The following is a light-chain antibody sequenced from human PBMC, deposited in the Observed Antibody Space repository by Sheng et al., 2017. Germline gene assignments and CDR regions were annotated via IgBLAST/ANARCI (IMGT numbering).Light chain of an antibody. CDR2: GAS. CDR3: QQYGSSLPT. CDR1: QSVSSSY. V-gene: IGKV3-20*01. J-gene: IGKJ2*01. Sequence: EIVLTQSPGTLSLSPGERATLSCRASQSVSSSYLAWYQQKPGQAPRLLIYGASSRATGIPDRFSGSGSGTDFTLTISRLEPEDFAVYHCQQYGSSLPTFGQGTKMEI.